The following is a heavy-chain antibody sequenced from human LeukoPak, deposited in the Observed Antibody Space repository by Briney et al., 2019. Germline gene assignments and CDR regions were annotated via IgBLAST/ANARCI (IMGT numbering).Heavy chain of an antibody. V-gene: IGHV4-38-2*02. D-gene: IGHD3-9*01. J-gene: IGHJ5*02. Sequence: PSETPSLTCAVSGYSISSGYYWGWIRQPPGKGLEWIGSIYHSGSTYYNPSLKSRVTISVDTSKNQFSLNLSSVTAADTAVYYCARDGLKLRYFDWVTSDPWGQGTLVTVSS. CDR1: GYSISSGYY. CDR2: IYHSGST. CDR3: ARDGLKLRYFDWVTSDP.